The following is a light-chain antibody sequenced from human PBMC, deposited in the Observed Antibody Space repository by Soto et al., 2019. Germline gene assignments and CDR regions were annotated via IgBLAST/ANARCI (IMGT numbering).Light chain of an antibody. Sequence: QSVLTQPPSASGTPGQSVTISCSATGCNIGINSVIWYQQLHAADPKLLIYNNIQRPSGVPDRFSGGKSGTSASLPISGLQSADEAAYYCSACDDSMNGPVFGGGTKLTVL. CDR1: GCNIGINS. CDR2: NNI. CDR3: SACDDSMNGPV. V-gene: IGLV1-44*01. J-gene: IGLJ3*02.